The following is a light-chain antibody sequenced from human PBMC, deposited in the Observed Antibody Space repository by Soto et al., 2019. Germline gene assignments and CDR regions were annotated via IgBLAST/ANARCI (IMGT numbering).Light chain of an antibody. CDR2: LGS. Sequence: DIVMTQSPLSLPVTPGEPASISCRSSQSLLHRNGYNYLDWYLQKPGQSPQLLIYLGSNRASGVPDRFSGSGSGTDFTLKISSVEAEDVGVYYCMQALQTTFTFGPGTKVDIK. J-gene: IGKJ3*01. CDR3: MQALQTTFT. CDR1: QSLLHRNGYNY. V-gene: IGKV2-28*01.